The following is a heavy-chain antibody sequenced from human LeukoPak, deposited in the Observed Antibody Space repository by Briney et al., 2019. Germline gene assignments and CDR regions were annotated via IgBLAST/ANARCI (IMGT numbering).Heavy chain of an antibody. J-gene: IGHJ4*02. CDR3: AKGARQLLTPFDY. Sequence: GGSLRLSCAASGFTFSSYWMSWVRQAPGKGLEWVANIKQDGSEKYYVDSVKGRFTISRDNAKNSLYLQMNSLRAEDTAVYYCAKGARQLLTPFDYWGQGTLVTVSS. CDR1: GFTFSSYW. D-gene: IGHD1-26*01. CDR2: IKQDGSEK. V-gene: IGHV3-7*01.